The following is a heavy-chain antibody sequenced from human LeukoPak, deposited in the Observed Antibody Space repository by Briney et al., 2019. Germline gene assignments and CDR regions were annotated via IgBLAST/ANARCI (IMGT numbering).Heavy chain of an antibody. Sequence: PGGSLRLSCAASGFTFSSYAMSWVRQAPGKGREWVSAISGSGGSTYYADSGKGLFTISRDHSKNQLYLQMNSLRAEDTAVYYCAKAYTAMDYWGQGTLVTVSS. CDR3: AKAYTAMDY. J-gene: IGHJ4*02. D-gene: IGHD5-18*01. CDR2: ISGSGGST. V-gene: IGHV3-23*01. CDR1: GFTFSSYA.